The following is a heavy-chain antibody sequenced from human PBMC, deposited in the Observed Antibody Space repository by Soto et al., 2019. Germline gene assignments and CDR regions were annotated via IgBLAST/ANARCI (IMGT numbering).Heavy chain of an antibody. D-gene: IGHD3-9*01. V-gene: IGHV3-74*01. J-gene: IGHJ6*02. CDR2: INSDGSST. CDR3: AREGYDILTGHSPYYYYGMDV. CDR1: GFTFSSYW. Sequence: EVQLVESGGGLVQPGGSLRLSCAASGFTFSSYWMHWVRQAPGKGLVWVSRINSDGSSTSYADSVKGRFTISRDNAKNTLYLHMNSLRAEDTAVYYCAREGYDILTGHSPYYYYGMDVWGQGTTVTVSS.